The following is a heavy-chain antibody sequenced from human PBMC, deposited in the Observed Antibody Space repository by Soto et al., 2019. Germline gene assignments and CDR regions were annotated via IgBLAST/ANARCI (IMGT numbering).Heavy chain of an antibody. CDR2: ISGSGGST. Sequence: GGSLRLSCAASGFTFSSYAMSWVRQAPGKGLEWVSAISGSGGSTYYADSVKGRFTISRDNSKNTLYLQMNSLRAEDTAVYYCEKRGTLTGAPGAVDVWGQGTTVTVSS. CDR3: EKRGTLTGAPGAVDV. V-gene: IGHV3-23*01. J-gene: IGHJ6*01. D-gene: IGHD1-26*01. CDR1: GFTFSSYA.